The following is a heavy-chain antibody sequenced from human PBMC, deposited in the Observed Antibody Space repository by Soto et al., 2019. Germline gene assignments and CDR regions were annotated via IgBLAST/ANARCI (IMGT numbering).Heavy chain of an antibody. CDR3: ARQSGYYYGSGAGVFDY. V-gene: IGHV4-59*08. CDR1: GGSISSYY. CDR2: IYYSGST. Sequence: PSETLSLTCTVSGGSISSYYWSWIRQPPGKGLEWIGYIYYSGSTNYNPSLKSRVTISVDTSKNQFSLKLSSVTAADTAVYYCARQSGYYYGSGAGVFDYWGQGTLVTVS. J-gene: IGHJ4*02. D-gene: IGHD3-10*01.